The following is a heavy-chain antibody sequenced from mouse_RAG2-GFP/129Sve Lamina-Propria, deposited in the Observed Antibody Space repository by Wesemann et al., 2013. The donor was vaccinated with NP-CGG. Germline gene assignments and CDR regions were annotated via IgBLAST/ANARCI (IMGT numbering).Heavy chain of an antibody. D-gene: IGHD2-3*01. CDR2: ISSGSSTI. Sequence: GGGLVRPGNSLKLSCVTSGFTFSNYRMHWLRQPPGKRLEWIAYISSGSSTIYYADTVKGRFTISRDNAKNTLFLQMTSLRSEDTAMYYCARYDAWFAYWGQGTLVTVSA. CDR1: GFTFSNYR. V-gene: IGHV5-17*01. CDR3: ARYDAWFAY. J-gene: IGHJ3*01.